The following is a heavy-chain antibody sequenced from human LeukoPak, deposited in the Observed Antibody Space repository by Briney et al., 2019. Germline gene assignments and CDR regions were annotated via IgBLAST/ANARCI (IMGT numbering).Heavy chain of an antibody. CDR3: ARQNPEGTLFSFDF. D-gene: IGHD1-1*01. V-gene: IGHV4-39*01. CDR2: VHYSGDT. CDR1: GGSIGSSNYY. J-gene: IGHJ4*02. Sequence: SDTLSLTCSVSGGSIGSSNYYWGWIRQPPGKGLEWIGSVHYSGDTFYSPSLKSRVTISVDTSKNQFSLKLGSVAAADTAVYYCARQNPEGTLFSFDFWGQGTLVTVSS.